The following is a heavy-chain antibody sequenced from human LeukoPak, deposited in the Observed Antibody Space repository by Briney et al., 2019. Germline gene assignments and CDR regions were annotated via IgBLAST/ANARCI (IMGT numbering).Heavy chain of an antibody. CDR2: ISTSGRYI. CDR1: GLTFSGCT. Sequence: PGGSLRLSCAASGLTFSGCTMNWVRQAPGKGLQWVSSISTSGRYIYYADSLKGRFTISRDNGKNSLYLQMNSLSAEDTALYYCARRIDGYNTNYFDYWGQGTLVTVSS. CDR3: ARRIDGYNTNYFDY. V-gene: IGHV3-21*01. J-gene: IGHJ4*02. D-gene: IGHD5-24*01.